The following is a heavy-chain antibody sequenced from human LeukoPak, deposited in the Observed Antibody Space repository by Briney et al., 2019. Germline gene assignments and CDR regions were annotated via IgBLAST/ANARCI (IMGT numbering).Heavy chain of an antibody. J-gene: IGHJ4*02. V-gene: IGHV4-39*01. Sequence: SETLSLTCTVSGGSISSSSYYWGWIRQPPGKGLEWIGSIYYSGSTYYNPSLKSRVTISVDTSKNQFSLKLSSVTAADTAVYYCARHLRFRYYYDSRDTETDYWGQGTLVTVSS. CDR2: IYYSGST. CDR1: GGSISSSSYY. D-gene: IGHD3-22*01. CDR3: ARHLRFRYYYDSRDTETDY.